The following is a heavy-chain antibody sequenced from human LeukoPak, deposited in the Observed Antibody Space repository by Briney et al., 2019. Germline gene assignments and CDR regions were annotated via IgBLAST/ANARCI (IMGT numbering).Heavy chain of an antibody. V-gene: IGHV1-69*06. CDR1: GYTFTGYY. CDR2: IIPIFGTA. D-gene: IGHD2-2*03. CDR3: ARDQVGSPYAFDI. J-gene: IGHJ3*02. Sequence: SVKVSCKASGYTFTGYYMHWVRQAPGQGLEWMGGIIPIFGTANYAQKFQGRVTITADKSTSTAYMELSSLRSEDTAVYYCARDQVGSPYAFDIWGQGTMVTVSS.